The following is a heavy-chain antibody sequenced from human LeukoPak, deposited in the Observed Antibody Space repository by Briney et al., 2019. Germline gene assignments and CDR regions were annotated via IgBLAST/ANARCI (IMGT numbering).Heavy chain of an antibody. Sequence: GGSLRLSCAASGFTFSSYDMHWVRQAPGKGLEWVTFIRSDGSNKYYADSVKGRFTISRDNSKNTLYLQMNSLRAEDTAVYYCTKTSAIYYYYYMDVWGKGTTVTVSS. CDR3: TKTSAIYYYYYMDV. J-gene: IGHJ6*03. D-gene: IGHD3-10*01. CDR1: GFTFSSYD. CDR2: IRSDGSNK. V-gene: IGHV3-30*02.